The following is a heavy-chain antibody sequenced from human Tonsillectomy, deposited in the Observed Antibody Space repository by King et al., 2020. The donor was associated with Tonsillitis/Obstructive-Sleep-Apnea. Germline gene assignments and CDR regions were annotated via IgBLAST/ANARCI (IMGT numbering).Heavy chain of an antibody. CDR2: SNTSTVVT. D-gene: IGHD3-10*01. J-gene: IGHJ4*02. CDR3: ARDTPLDRVIDY. CDR1: GYTFSRYY. Sequence: VQLVQSGAEVKKPGASVRVFCKASGYTFSRYYIHWVRQAPVQGLEWVGISNTSTVVTTYAQKFQGRGTMTRDTSTSTIYMELSGLRSEDTAMYYCARDTPLDRVIDYWGQGTMVTVS. V-gene: IGHV1-46*01.